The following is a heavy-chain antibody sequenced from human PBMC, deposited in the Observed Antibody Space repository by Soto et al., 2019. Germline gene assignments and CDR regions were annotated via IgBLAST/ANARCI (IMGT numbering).Heavy chain of an antibody. CDR1: GYSFAGYW. D-gene: IGHD3-22*01. CDR3: ARQIYDSDTGPHFQYYSYS. Sequence: PGASLKISCKGSGYSFAGYWITWVRQKPGKGLEWMGRIDPSDSQTYYSPSYRGHVTSSVTKSITTVFRQWSSLRASDTAMYYCARQIYDSDTGPHFQYYSYSWGQGTPFTVSS. V-gene: IGHV5-10-1*01. J-gene: IGHJ4*02. CDR2: IDPSDSQT.